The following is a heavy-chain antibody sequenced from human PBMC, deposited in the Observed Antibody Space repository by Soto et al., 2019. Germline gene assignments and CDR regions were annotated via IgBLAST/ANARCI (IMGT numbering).Heavy chain of an antibody. CDR3: ARVFEYSSSSVSYYYYGMDV. Sequence: PSETLSLTCTVSGGSISSYYWSWIRQPPGKGLEWIGYIYYSGSTNYNPSLKSRVTISVDTSKNQFSLKLSSVTAADTAVYYCARVFEYSSSSVSYYYYGMDVWGQGTTVTVSS. J-gene: IGHJ6*02. CDR2: IYYSGST. D-gene: IGHD6-6*01. V-gene: IGHV4-59*01. CDR1: GGSISSYY.